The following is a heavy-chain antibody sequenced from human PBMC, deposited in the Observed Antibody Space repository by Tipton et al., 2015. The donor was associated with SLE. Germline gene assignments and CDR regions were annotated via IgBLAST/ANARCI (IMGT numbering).Heavy chain of an antibody. V-gene: IGHV4-34*01. J-gene: IGHJ4*02. CDR3: ARGLAVAGTDRYYFDY. Sequence: LRLSCAVYGGSFSGYYWSWIRQPPGKGLEWIGEINHSGSTNYNPSLKSRVTISVDTSKNQFSLKLSSVTAADTAVYYCARGLAVAGTDRYYFDYWGQGTLVTVSS. D-gene: IGHD6-19*01. CDR1: GGSFSGYY. CDR2: INHSGST.